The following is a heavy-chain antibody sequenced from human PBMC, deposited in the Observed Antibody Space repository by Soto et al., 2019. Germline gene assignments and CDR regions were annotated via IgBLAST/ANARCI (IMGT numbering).Heavy chain of an antibody. CDR3: ATDSSSWYRAAFDI. CDR2: IYPGDSDT. CDR1: GYSFTSYW. J-gene: IGHJ3*02. D-gene: IGHD6-13*01. V-gene: IGHV5-51*01. Sequence: PGDSLRISCKGSGYSFTSYWIGWLRQMPGKGLEWMGIIYPGDSDTRYSPSSQGQVTISADKSIRTAYLQWSSLKASDTAMYYCATDSSSWYRAAFDIWGKGTMVTVSS.